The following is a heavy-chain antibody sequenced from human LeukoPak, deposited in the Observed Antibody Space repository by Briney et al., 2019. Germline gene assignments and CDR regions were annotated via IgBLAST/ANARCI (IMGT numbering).Heavy chain of an antibody. CDR1: GGSIGSSNW. CDR2: IYHSGST. D-gene: IGHD6-19*01. V-gene: IGHV4-4*02. CDR3: ARVQHSSGWYRLDP. J-gene: IGHJ5*02. Sequence: SGTLSLTCAVSGGSIGSSNWWSWVRQPPGKGLEWIGEIYHSGSTNYNPSLKSRVTISVDKSKNQFSLKLSSVTAADTAVYYCARVQHSSGWYRLDPWGQGTLVTVSS.